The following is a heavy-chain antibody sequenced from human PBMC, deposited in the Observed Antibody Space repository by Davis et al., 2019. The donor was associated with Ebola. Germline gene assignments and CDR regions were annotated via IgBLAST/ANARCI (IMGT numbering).Heavy chain of an antibody. Sequence: GGSLRLSCSASGFTFSAHTMHWVRQAPGKGLEYVSVISSSGKTYYADSVKGRFTISRDNSQNNVYLQMTSLRVEDTAVYYCARERERDTLYYYYGMDVWGQGTTVTVSS. CDR2: ISSSGKT. D-gene: IGHD5-18*01. J-gene: IGHJ6*02. V-gene: IGHV3-64D*08. CDR3: ARERERDTLYYYYGMDV. CDR1: GFTFSAHT.